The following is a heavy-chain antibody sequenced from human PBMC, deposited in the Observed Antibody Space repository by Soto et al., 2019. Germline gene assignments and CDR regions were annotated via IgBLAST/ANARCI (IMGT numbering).Heavy chain of an antibody. J-gene: IGHJ6*02. CDR2: IYYRGRT. Sequence: QVRLQESGPGLVKPSETLSLSCLVSGDSVGNGPYYWSWIRQSPGEGLEWIAYIYYRGRTNVNPTLESRVNISIDMSKNQFFLGLRSVTAADAAVYFCARVGSSCHSGGCYYYYGLGVWGQGTTVAISS. V-gene: IGHV4-61*01. D-gene: IGHD1-26*01. CDR1: GDSVGNGPYY. CDR3: ARVGSSCHSGGCYYYYGLGV.